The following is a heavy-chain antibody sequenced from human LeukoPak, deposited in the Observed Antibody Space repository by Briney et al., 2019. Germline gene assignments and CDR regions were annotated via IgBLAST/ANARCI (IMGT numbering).Heavy chain of an antibody. V-gene: IGHV4-34*01. D-gene: IGHD6-6*01. CDR1: GGSFSGYY. J-gene: IGHJ4*02. CDR2: INHSGST. CDR3: ARSVDGSSPPHYFDY. Sequence: SETLSLTCAVYGGSFSGYYWSWIRQPPGKGLEWIGEINHSGSTNYNSSLKSRVTISVDTSKNQFSLKLSSVTAADTAVYYCARSVDGSSPPHYFDYWGQGTLVTVSS.